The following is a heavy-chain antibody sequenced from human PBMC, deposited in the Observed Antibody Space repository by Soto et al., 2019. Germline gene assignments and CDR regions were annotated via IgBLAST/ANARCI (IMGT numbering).Heavy chain of an antibody. CDR1: GFTFSTYA. D-gene: IGHD1-1*01. Sequence: GGSLRLSCADSGFTFSTYALSWVRQAPGKGLEWVSAINERGGSTYYTDSVKGRLTISRDNSKNTLYLQMNSLRAEDTALYYCAKDKSGTTAFDIWGQGTMVTVSS. J-gene: IGHJ3*02. V-gene: IGHV3-23*01. CDR3: AKDKSGTTAFDI. CDR2: INERGGST.